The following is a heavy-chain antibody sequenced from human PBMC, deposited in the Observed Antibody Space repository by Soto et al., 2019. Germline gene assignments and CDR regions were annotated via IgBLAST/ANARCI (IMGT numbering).Heavy chain of an antibody. CDR2: IFANDEK. D-gene: IGHD2-15*01. Sequence: QVTLTESGPVLVKPTETLTLTCTVSGFSLSNAAMGVGWIRQPPGKALEWLAHIFANDEKSYTTSLKSRLTNCKHISVSRXVLIMTNMDPGDTATYYCARLGYCGGGTCFGAFDIWGQGTTVTVSS. CDR1: GFSLSNAAMG. J-gene: IGHJ3*02. CDR3: ARLGYCGGGTCFGAFDI. V-gene: IGHV2-26*01.